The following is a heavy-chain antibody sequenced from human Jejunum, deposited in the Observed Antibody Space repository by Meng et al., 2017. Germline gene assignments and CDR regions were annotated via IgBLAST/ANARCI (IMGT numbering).Heavy chain of an antibody. CDR2: KSFDGTYE. CDR1: GFTFSNYA. V-gene: IGHV3-30*04. CDR3: ARTKIDFYDSSGFLDY. J-gene: IGHJ4*02. Sequence: GESLKISCAASGFTFSNYAMLWVRQAPGKGLEWGAVKSFDGTYEYYAASVKGRFTISRDNSKKTLYLQMTSLRAEDTAVYYCARTKIDFYDSSGFLDYWGQGTLVTVSS. D-gene: IGHD3-22*01.